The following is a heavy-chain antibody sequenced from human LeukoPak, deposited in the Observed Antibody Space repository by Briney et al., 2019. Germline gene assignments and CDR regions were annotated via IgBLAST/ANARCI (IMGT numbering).Heavy chain of an antibody. CDR1: GFTFSSYG. V-gene: IGHV3-30*03. Sequence: GGSLRLSCAASGFTFSSYGMHWVRQAPGKGLEWVAVISYDGSNKYYADSVKGRFTISRDNAKNSLYLQMNSLRAEDTALYYCARGVWSSSGRSELNYWSQGTLVTVSS. CDR3: ARGVWSSSGRSELNY. CDR2: ISYDGSNK. J-gene: IGHJ4*02. D-gene: IGHD6-19*01.